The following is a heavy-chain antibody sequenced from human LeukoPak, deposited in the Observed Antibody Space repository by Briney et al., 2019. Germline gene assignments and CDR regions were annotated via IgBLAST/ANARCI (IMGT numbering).Heavy chain of an antibody. Sequence: ASVTVSFTASGYTFTSNGISWVRQAPGQGLEWMVWISAYNGNTNYAQNLQGRVTITTDTSTSTTYMELRSLRSDDTAVYYCAGVLPRRGTMIPDAFDIWGQGKIVTVSS. D-gene: IGHD3-22*01. V-gene: IGHV1-18*01. J-gene: IGHJ3*02. CDR2: ISAYNGNT. CDR3: AGVLPRRGTMIPDAFDI. CDR1: GYTFTSNG.